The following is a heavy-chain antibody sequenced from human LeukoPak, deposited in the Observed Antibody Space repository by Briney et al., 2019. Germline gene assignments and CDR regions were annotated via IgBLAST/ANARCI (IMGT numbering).Heavy chain of an antibody. Sequence: GGSLRLSCAASGFTFSSYSMNWVRQAPGKGLEWVSSISSSSSYIYYADSVKGRFTISRDNAKNSLYPQMNSLRAEDTAVYYCARERPDSRNLDSWGRGALVTVSS. CDR2: ISSSSSYI. CDR1: GFTFSSYS. J-gene: IGHJ4*02. CDR3: ARERPDSRNLDS. V-gene: IGHV3-21*01. D-gene: IGHD1-14*01.